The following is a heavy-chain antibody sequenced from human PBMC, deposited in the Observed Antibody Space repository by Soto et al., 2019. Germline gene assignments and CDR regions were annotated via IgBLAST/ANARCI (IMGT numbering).Heavy chain of an antibody. J-gene: IGHJ4*02. CDR2: ISSSSSII. V-gene: IGHV3-48*01. Sequence: GCMRLSCAASRVTFSSYSMNWVRQTPGKGLEWVSYISSSSSIIYYADSVKGRFTISRDNAKNSLYLQMNSLRAEDTAVYYCARCESSNSCYFDYWGQGTLVTVSS. D-gene: IGHD2-2*01. CDR3: ARCESSNSCYFDY. CDR1: RVTFSSYS.